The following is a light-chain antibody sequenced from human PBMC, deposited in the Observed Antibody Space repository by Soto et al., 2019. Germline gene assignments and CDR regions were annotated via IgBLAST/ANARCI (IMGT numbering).Light chain of an antibody. CDR3: QSYDKRLTAYV. CDR1: ISSIGAGYE. J-gene: IGLJ1*01. CDR2: GNG. V-gene: IGLV1-40*01. Sequence: QSVLTQPPSVSWAPGQRVTISCSWTISSIGAGYEVHWYHQLPGTAPKLVVSGNGNRPSGVPDRLSASKSGTSASLAITGLQAEDEGHYYCQSYDKRLTAYVFGTGTKVT.